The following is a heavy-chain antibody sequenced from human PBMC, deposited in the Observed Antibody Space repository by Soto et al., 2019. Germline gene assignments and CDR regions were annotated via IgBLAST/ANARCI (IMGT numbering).Heavy chain of an antibody. Sequence: PXESLQISWKCSGYSFTSYWVGLVLQMPGKGLEWMGIIYPGDSDTRYSPSFQGQVTISADKSISTAYLQWSSLKASDTAMYYCARPLAYYYDSSGSHAFDIWGQGTMVTV. CDR1: GYSFTSYW. D-gene: IGHD3-22*01. CDR2: IYPGDSDT. V-gene: IGHV5-51*01. CDR3: ARPLAYYYDSSGSHAFDI. J-gene: IGHJ3*02.